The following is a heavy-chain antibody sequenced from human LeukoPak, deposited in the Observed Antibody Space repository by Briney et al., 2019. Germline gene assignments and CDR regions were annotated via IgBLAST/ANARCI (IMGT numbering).Heavy chain of an antibody. CDR1: GGSFSGYY. J-gene: IGHJ4*02. Sequence: SETLSLTCAVYGGSFSGYYWGWIRQPPGKGLEWIGTIYYSGSIYYNPSLKSRVTISVDTSKNQFSLKLSSVTAADTAVYYCARVPTVTFFDYWGQGTLVTVSS. CDR3: ARVPTVTFFDY. CDR2: IYYSGSI. V-gene: IGHV4-34*01. D-gene: IGHD4-17*01.